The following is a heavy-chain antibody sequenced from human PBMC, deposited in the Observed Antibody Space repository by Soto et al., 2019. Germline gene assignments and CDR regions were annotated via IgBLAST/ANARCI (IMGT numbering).Heavy chain of an antibody. D-gene: IGHD1-26*01. V-gene: IGHV4-59*01. CDR3: ARAASSGTYLRVSYFDY. CDR1: GGSISSYN. J-gene: IGHJ4*02. CDR2: IHYSGST. Sequence: PSETLSLTCTVSGGSISSYNWIWIRQSPGKGLECIGYIHYSGSTNYNPSPKSRVTISVDRSKNQFSLKVSSVTAADTALYFCARAASSGTYLRVSYFDYWGQGTLVTVSS.